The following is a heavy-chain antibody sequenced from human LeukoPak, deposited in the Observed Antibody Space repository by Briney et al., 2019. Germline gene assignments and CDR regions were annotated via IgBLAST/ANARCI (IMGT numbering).Heavy chain of an antibody. CDR3: AGERAPTVELRIPIDAFDI. J-gene: IGHJ3*02. CDR2: IRLDGITA. CDR1: GFTFSDYA. Sequence: GGSLRLSCSTFGFTFSDYAFHWVRQAPGKGLEWVAFIRLDGITAYYTDSVKGRFTISRDNSKKTLFLQMNSLRAEDTAVYYCAGERAPTVELRIPIDAFDIWGQGTMVTVSS. V-gene: IGHV3-30*02. D-gene: IGHD1-7*01.